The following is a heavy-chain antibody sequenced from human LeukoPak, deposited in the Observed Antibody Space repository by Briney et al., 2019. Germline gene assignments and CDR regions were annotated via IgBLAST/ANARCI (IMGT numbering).Heavy chain of an antibody. CDR3: AREPRGIAVAGTPDDAFDI. D-gene: IGHD6-19*01. V-gene: IGHV4-61*01. CDR1: GGSFSSGSYY. CDR2: IYYSGST. Sequence: SETLSLTCTVSGGSFSSGSYYWSWIRQPSGTGLEGIGYIYYSGSTNYNPSLKSRVTISVDTSKNQFSLKLSSVTAADTAVYYCAREPRGIAVAGTPDDAFDIWGQGTMVAVSS. J-gene: IGHJ3*02.